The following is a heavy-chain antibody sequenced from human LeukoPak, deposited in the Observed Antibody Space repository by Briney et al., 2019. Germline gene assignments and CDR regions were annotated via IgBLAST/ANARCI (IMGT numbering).Heavy chain of an antibody. J-gene: IGHJ3*02. Sequence: SETLSLTCTVSGGSISSYYWSWIRQPAGKGLEWIGRIYTSGSTNYNPSLKSRVTMSVDTSKNQFSLKLSSVTAADTAVYYCARGKYSSSWDYAFDIWGQGTMVTVSS. CDR2: IYTSGST. V-gene: IGHV4-4*07. D-gene: IGHD6-13*01. CDR3: ARGKYSSSWDYAFDI. CDR1: GGSISSYY.